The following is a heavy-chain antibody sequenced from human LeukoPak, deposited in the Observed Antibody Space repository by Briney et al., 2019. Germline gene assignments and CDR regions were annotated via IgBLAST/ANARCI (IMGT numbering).Heavy chain of an antibody. CDR1: GGSFSGYY. CDR2: INHSGST. V-gene: IGHV4-34*01. J-gene: IGHJ3*02. D-gene: IGHD1-26*01. Sequence: SETLSLTCAVYGGSFSGYYWSWIRQPPGKGLEWIGEINHSGSTNYNPSLKSRVTISVDTSKNQFSLKVNSVTAADTAVYYCARRSDAFDIWGQGTMVTVSS. CDR3: ARRSDAFDI.